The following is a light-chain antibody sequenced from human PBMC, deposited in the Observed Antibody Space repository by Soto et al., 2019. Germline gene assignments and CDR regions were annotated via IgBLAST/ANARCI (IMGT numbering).Light chain of an antibody. CDR1: SSDFGTYNY. J-gene: IGLJ2*01. CDR3: SSYTSSGSVL. Sequence: QSALTQPASVSGSPGQSITISCTGTSSDFGTYNYVSWYQQYPGKAPKLVIYEVSYRPSGVSDRFSGSKSGNTASLTISGLQAEDEADYCCSSYTSSGSVLFGGGTKVTVL. CDR2: EVS. V-gene: IGLV2-14*01.